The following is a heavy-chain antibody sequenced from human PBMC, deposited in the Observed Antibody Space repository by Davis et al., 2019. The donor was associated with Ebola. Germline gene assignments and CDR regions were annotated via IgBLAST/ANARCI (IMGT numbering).Heavy chain of an antibody. CDR2: IYYSGST. Sequence: SETLSLTCAVYGGSISSYYWSWIRQPPGKGLEWIGYIYYSGSTNYNPSLKSRVTISVDTSKNQFSLKLSSVTAADTAVYYCARHRGAYCSSTSCYSPYYYGMDVWGQGTTVTVSS. CDR1: GGSISSYY. D-gene: IGHD2-2*01. J-gene: IGHJ6*02. CDR3: ARHRGAYCSSTSCYSPYYYGMDV. V-gene: IGHV4-59*08.